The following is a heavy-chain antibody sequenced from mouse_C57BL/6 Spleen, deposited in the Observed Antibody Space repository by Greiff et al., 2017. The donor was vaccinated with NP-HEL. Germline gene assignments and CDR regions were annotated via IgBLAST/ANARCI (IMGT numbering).Heavy chain of an antibody. CDR3: ARNWEAAYYFDY. CDR1: GYTFTDYY. Sequence: VQLQQSGPELVKPGASVKISCKASGYTFTDYYMNWVKQSHGKSLEWIGDINPNNGGTSYNQKFKGKATLTVDKSSSTAYMELRSLTSEDSAVYYCARNWEAAYYFDYWGQGTTLTVSS. J-gene: IGHJ2*01. CDR2: INPNNGGT. D-gene: IGHD4-1*01. V-gene: IGHV1-26*01.